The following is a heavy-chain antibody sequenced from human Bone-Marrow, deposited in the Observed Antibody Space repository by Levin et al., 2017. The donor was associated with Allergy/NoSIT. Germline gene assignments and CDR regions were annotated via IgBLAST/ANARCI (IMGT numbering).Heavy chain of an antibody. D-gene: IGHD2-15*01. Sequence: LSQTLSLTCTVSGGSISSSSYYWGWIRQPPGKGLEWIGSIYYSGSTYYNPSLKSRVTISVDTSKNQFSLKLSSVTAADTAVYYCARLVLGYCSGGSCYYWFDPWGQGTLVTVSS. CDR1: GGSISSSSYY. CDR2: IYYSGST. V-gene: IGHV4-39*07. J-gene: IGHJ5*02. CDR3: ARLVLGYCSGGSCYYWFDP.